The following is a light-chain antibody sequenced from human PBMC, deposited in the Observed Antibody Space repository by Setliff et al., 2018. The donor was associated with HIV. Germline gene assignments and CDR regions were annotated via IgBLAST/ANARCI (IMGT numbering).Light chain of an antibody. Sequence: LTQPASVSGSPGQSITISCTGTSSDVGGYNYVSWYQQHPGKAPKLMIYDVSNRPSGVSNRFSGSKSGNTASLTISGLQAEDEADYYCSSYTTSSTWVFGGGTKVTVL. CDR2: DVS. V-gene: IGLV2-14*03. J-gene: IGLJ3*02. CDR3: SSYTTSSTWV. CDR1: SSDVGGYNY.